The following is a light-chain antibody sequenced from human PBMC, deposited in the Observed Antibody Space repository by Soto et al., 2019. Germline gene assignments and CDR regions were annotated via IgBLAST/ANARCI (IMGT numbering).Light chain of an antibody. Sequence: IQVTMSLSSLSASVGDRVTITCRASQSISRWLAWYQQKPGKAPKLLIHDATSLESGVPSRFSGSGSGTEFTLTISSLQPDDFATYYCQQYSSYWTFAQGTKVDIK. J-gene: IGKJ1*01. CDR3: QQYSSYWT. CDR2: DAT. CDR1: QSISRW. V-gene: IGKV1-5*01.